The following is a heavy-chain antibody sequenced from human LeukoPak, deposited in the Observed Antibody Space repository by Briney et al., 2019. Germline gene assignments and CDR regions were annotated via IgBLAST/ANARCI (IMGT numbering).Heavy chain of an antibody. Sequence: ASVKVSCKASGYTFTSYDINWVRQATGQGLEWMGWMNPNSGNTGYAQKFQGRVTMTRNTSISTAYMELSSLRSEDTAVYYCARVRYCSGGSCKKVSRYYFDCWGQGTVVTVSS. V-gene: IGHV1-8*01. J-gene: IGHJ4*02. CDR2: MNPNSGNT. CDR1: GYTFTSYD. D-gene: IGHD2-15*01. CDR3: ARVRYCSGGSCKKVSRYYFDC.